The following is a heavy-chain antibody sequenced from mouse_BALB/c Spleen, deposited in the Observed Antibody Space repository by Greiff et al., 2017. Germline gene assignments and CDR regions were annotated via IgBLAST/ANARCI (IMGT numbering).Heavy chain of an antibody. D-gene: IGHD1-1*01. CDR2: IDPANGNT. V-gene: IGHV14-3*02. CDR1: GFNIKDTY. J-gene: IGHJ2*01. CDR3: ARGDYYGSVAY. Sequence: VQLKQSGAELVKPGASVKLSCTASGFNIKDTYMHWVKQRPEQGLEWIGRIDPANGNTKYDPKFQGKATITADTSSNTAYLQLSSLTSEDTAVYDCARGDYYGSVAYWGQGTTLTVSA.